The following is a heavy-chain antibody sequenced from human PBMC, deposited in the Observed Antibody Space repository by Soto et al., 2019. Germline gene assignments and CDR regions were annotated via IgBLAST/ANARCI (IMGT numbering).Heavy chain of an antibody. CDR2: IVVGSGNI. Sequence: QKQLVQSGPEVKKPGTSVKVSCEASGFTFSDSAVQWXXXXXXQRLEWIGWIVVGSGNINYAQKVQERVTITRDMXXXTAXXXLXXXXXXXXXXXXXXXXXXXXXXGPEGMDVWGQGTTVTVSS. V-gene: IGHV1-58*01. CDR1: GFTFSDSA. CDR3: XXXXXXXXXGPEGMDV. J-gene: IGHJ6*02.